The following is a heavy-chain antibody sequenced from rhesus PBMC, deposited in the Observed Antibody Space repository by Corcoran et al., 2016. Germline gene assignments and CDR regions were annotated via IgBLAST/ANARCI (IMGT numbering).Heavy chain of an antibody. V-gene: IGHV4S2*01. CDR1: GSSINNNY. J-gene: IGHJ4*01. CDR2: IFGSGGNT. D-gene: IGHD2-2*01. CDR3: ARGYFYFDY. Sequence: QVHLQESGPGLVKPSETLPLTCAVSGSSINNNYWSWIRQAPGKGLEWIGLIFGSGGNTDYNPSLKSRVTISIDTSMNQFSLRLRSVTAADTAVYYCARGYFYFDYWGQGVLVTVSS.